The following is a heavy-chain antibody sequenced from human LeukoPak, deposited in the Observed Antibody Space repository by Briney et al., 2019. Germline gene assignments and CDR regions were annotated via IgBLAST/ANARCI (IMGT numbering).Heavy chain of an antibody. CDR3: TTDRYSSGWFDFDY. Sequence: GGSLRLSCAASGFTFSNAWMSWVRQAPGKGLEWVGRIKSKTDGGTTGYAAPVKGRFTISRDDSKNTLYLQMNSLKTEDTAVYYCTTDRYSSGWFDFDYWGQGTLVTVSS. D-gene: IGHD6-19*01. V-gene: IGHV3-15*01. CDR2: IKSKTDGGTT. J-gene: IGHJ4*02. CDR1: GFTFSNAW.